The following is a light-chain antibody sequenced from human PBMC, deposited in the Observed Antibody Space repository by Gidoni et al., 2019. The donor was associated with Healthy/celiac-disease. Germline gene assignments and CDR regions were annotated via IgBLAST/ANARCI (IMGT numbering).Light chain of an antibody. V-gene: IGLV3-21*02. CDR3: QVWDSSSDHVV. Sequence: SYVLTQPPSVSVAPGQTARITWGGNNIGSKSVHWYQQKPGQAPVLVVYDDSDRPSGIPARFSGSNSGNTATLTISRVEAGDEADYYCQVWDSSSDHVVFGGGTKLTVL. CDR2: DDS. J-gene: IGLJ2*01. CDR1: NIGSKS.